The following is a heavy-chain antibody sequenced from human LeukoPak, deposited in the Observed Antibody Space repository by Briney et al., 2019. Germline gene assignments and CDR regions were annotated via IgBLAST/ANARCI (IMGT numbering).Heavy chain of an antibody. J-gene: IGHJ4*02. V-gene: IGHV3-21*01. CDR1: GFTFSSYS. CDR3: ASEEYYYDSSGYYYKNGYDY. CDR2: ISSSSSYI. D-gene: IGHD3-22*01. Sequence: GGSLRLSCAASGFTFSSYSMTWVRQAPGKGLEWVSSISSSSSYIYYADSVKGRFTISRDNAKNSLYLQMNSLRAEDTAVYYCASEEYYYDSSGYYYKNGYDYWGQGTLVTVSS.